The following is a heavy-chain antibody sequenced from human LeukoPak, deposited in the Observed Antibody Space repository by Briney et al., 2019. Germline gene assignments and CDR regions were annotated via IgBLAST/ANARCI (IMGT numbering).Heavy chain of an antibody. CDR1: GGSISSSSYY. CDR3: ARGHYYGSGSYDY. CDR2: IYYSGST. V-gene: IGHV4-39*01. D-gene: IGHD3-10*01. J-gene: IGHJ4*02. Sequence: PSETLSLTCTVSGGSISSSSYYWGWIRQPPGKGLEWIGSIYYSGSTYYNPSLKSRVTISVDTSKNQFSLKLSSVTAADTAVYYGARGHYYGSGSYDYWGQGTLVTVSS.